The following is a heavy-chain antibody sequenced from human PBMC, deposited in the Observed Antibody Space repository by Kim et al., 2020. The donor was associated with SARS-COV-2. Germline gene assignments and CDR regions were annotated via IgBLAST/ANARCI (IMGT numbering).Heavy chain of an antibody. CDR1: GFTFSDYY. CDR3: ARVGLAAAGVYYYYGMDV. J-gene: IGHJ6*02. D-gene: IGHD6-13*01. Sequence: GGSLRLSCAASGFTFSDYYMSWIRQAPGKGLEWVSYISSSGSTIYYADSVKGRFTISRDNAKNSLYLQMNSLRAEDTAVYYCARVGLAAAGVYYYYGMDVWGQGTTVTVSS. CDR2: ISSSGSTI. V-gene: IGHV3-11*01.